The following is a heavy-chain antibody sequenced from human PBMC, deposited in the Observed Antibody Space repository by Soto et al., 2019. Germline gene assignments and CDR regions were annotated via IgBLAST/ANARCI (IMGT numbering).Heavy chain of an antibody. CDR2: IIPILGIA. D-gene: IGHD1-26*01. V-gene: IGHV1-69*02. Sequence: QVQLVQSGAEVKKPGSSVKVSCKASGGTFSSYTISWVRQAPGQGLEWMGRIIPILGIANYAQKFQGRVTITADKSTSTAYMELSSLRSEDTAVYYCASSGEGPGFDYWGQGTLVTVSS. CDR3: ASSGEGPGFDY. CDR1: GGTFSSYT. J-gene: IGHJ4*02.